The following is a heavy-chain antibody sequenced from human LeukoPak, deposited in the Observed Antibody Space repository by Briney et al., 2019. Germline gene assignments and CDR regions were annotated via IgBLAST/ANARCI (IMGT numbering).Heavy chain of an antibody. CDR2: ISHDGNDK. CDR1: GFSFSSYT. CDR3: ARDFTIAAADYYFDY. V-gene: IGHV3-30-3*01. D-gene: IGHD6-13*01. J-gene: IGHJ4*02. Sequence: GGSLRLSCAASGFSFSSYTMHWVRQAPGKGLEWVAVISHDGNDKHNADSVKGRFTISRDNSKNTLYLQMNSLRAEDTAMYYCARDFTIAAADYYFDYWGQGTLVTVSS.